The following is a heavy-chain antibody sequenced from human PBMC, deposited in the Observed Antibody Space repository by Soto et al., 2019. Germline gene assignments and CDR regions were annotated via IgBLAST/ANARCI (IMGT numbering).Heavy chain of an antibody. D-gene: IGHD1-26*01. J-gene: IGHJ4*02. CDR3: ARGVGATSGGY. CDR2: INSDGSST. CDR1: GFTFSSYW. V-gene: IGHV3-74*01. Sequence: EVQLVESGGGLVQPGGSLRLSCAASGFTFSSYWMHWVRQAPGKGLVWVSRINSDGSSTSYADSVKGRFTISRDNAKNRLYQQMNILGAEDTAVYYCARGVGATSGGYWGQGTLVTVSS.